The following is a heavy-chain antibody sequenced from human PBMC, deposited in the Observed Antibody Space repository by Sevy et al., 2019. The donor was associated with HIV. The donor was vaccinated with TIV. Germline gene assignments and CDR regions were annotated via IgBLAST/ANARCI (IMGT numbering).Heavy chain of an antibody. Sequence: GGSLRLSCAASGFTFSSYGMHRVRHAPSKGLEWVAVISYDGSNKYYADSVKGRFTISRDNSKNTLYRQMNSLRAEDTAVYYCAKHHRADYYDSSGYYGLDYWGQGTLVTVSS. V-gene: IGHV3-30*18. CDR3: AKHHRADYYDSSGYYGLDY. CDR1: GFTFSSYG. D-gene: IGHD3-22*01. CDR2: ISYDGSNK. J-gene: IGHJ4*02.